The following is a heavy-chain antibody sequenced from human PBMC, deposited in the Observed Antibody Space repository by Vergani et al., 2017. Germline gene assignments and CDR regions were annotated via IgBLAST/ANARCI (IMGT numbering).Heavy chain of an antibody. CDR2: TYYSGST. CDR1: GSSISSGDYY. V-gene: IGHV4-30-4*08. J-gene: IGHJ4*02. D-gene: IGHD5-18*01. CDR3: ARAGQQRGYSYGPLAY. Sequence: QVQLQESGPGLVKPSQTLSLTCTVSGSSISSGDYYWSWLRQPPGKGLVWFGYTYYSGSTYYNPSLKSRVTISVDTSKNQFSLKLSAVTAADTAVYYCARAGQQRGYSYGPLAYWGQGTLVTVSS.